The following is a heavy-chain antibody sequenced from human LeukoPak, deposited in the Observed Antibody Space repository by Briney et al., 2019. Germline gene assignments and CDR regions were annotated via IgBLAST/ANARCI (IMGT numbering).Heavy chain of an antibody. D-gene: IGHD4-17*01. Sequence: GGSLRLSCAASGFTFSSYSMNWVRQAPGKGLEWVSAIGSSGTYIYYADSVKGRFIISRDNAKNSLSLQMNSLRAEDTAVYYCLPTAEKIDSWGQGTLVTVSS. V-gene: IGHV3-21*01. CDR1: GFTFSSYS. CDR3: LPTAEKIDS. J-gene: IGHJ4*02. CDR2: IGSSGTYI.